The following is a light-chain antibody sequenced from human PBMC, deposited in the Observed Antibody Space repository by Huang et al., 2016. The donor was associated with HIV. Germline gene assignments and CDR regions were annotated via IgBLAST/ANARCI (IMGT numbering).Light chain of an antibody. CDR2: AES. V-gene: IGKV1-39*01. J-gene: IGKJ5*01. CDR1: QSISTY. Sequence: DIQMTQSPFSLSASVGDRVTINCRVSQSISTYLHLYQHKPGKNPTHLIYAESSLQRGVPSRFSGSGSGTDFTLTISSLHPEDFATYFCQQSYSTPITFGQGTRLEIK. CDR3: QQSYSTPIT.